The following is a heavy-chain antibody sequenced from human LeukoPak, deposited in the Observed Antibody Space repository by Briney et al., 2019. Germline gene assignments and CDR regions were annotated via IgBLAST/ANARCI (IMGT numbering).Heavy chain of an antibody. D-gene: IGHD3-3*01. J-gene: IGHJ5*02. CDR2: ISGSGGST. V-gene: IGHV3-23*01. Sequence: PGGSLRLSCAASGFTFSSYAMSWVRQAPGKGLEWVSAISGSGGSTYYADSVRGRFTVSRDNAKNSLYLQMNSLRAEDTAVYYCARLKGYLEWFPNDLWGQGTLVTVSS. CDR1: GFTFSSYA. CDR3: ARLKGYLEWFPNDL.